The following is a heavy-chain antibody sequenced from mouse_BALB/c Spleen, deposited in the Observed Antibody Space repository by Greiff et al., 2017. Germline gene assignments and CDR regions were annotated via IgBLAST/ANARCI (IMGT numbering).Heavy chain of an antibody. V-gene: IGHV3-2*02. Sequence: EVKLMESGPGLVKPSQSLSLTCTVTGYSITSDYAWNWIRQFPGNKLEWMGYISYSGSTSYNPSLKSRISITRDTSKNQFFLQLNSVTTEDTATYYCAGHYYAMDYWGQGTSVTVSS. CDR3: AGHYYAMDY. CDR1: GYSITSDYA. J-gene: IGHJ4*01. CDR2: ISYSGST.